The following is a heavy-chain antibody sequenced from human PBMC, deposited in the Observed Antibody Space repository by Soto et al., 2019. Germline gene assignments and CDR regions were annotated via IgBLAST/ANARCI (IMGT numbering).Heavy chain of an antibody. CDR2: IYYSGST. Sequence: SETLSLTCTVSGGSISSYYWSWIRQPPGKGLEWIGYIYYSGSTNYNPSLKSRVTISVDTSKNQFSLKLSSVTAADTAVYYCARLSLYCSGGSCYSYWGQGTLVTVSS. D-gene: IGHD2-15*01. CDR3: ARLSLYCSGGSCYSY. CDR1: GGSISSYY. V-gene: IGHV4-59*08. J-gene: IGHJ4*02.